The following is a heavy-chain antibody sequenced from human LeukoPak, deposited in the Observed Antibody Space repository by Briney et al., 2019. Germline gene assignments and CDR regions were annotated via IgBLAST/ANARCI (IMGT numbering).Heavy chain of an antibody. J-gene: IGHJ6*03. CDR2: IYYRGST. CDR1: GGSISSYY. V-gene: IGHV4-59*01. Sequence: SETLSLTCSVSGGSISSYYWSWIRQPPGKGLEWIGYIYYRGSTNYNPSLKSRVTISVDTSKNQFSLKLSSVTAADTAVYYCARVVPTVGYYYYYMDVWGKGTTVTVSS. D-gene: IGHD5-12*01. CDR3: ARVVPTVGYYYYYMDV.